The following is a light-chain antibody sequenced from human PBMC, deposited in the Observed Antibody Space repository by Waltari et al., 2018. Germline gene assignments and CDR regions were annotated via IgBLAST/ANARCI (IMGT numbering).Light chain of an antibody. J-gene: IGLJ3*02. CDR1: YSTVGTHG. CDR3: ASWDDSPSGRWV. Sequence: QSILTQPPSASGTPGQSVTISCSGTYSTVGTHGVNWHQQLPGPVRKLLIYRNDQRPSGVPDRFSGSESGTSASLAISGLRSEDDAHYFCASWDDSPSGRWVFGGGTKVTVL. V-gene: IGLV1-47*01. CDR2: RND.